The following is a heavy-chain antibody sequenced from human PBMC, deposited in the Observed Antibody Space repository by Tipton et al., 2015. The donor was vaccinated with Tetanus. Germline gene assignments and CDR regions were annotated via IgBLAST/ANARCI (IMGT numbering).Heavy chain of an antibody. D-gene: IGHD6-19*01. CDR3: ARTYSSGCGMGV. Sequence: SLRLSCAASGFNFSNYWMLWVRQAPGKGLVWVSRIKNDGSGPSYADSVKGRFTISRDNAKNTVSLQMNSRRADVTPGYYCARTYSSGCGMGVWGQGTAVSVS. CDR2: IKNDGSGP. CDR1: GFNFSNYW. J-gene: IGHJ6*02. V-gene: IGHV3-74*01.